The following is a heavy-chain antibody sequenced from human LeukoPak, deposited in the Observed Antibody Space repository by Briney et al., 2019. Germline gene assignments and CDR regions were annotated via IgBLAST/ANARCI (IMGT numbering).Heavy chain of an antibody. CDR3: AGSAYTYGTPYYFDF. D-gene: IGHD5-18*01. CDR2: IYSGGST. J-gene: IGHJ4*02. Sequence: SLKLACPATGFTVSSNHINWVRQASGKGLHWFSVIYSGGSTYYADSVKGRFTISRDNSKNTLYLQMNSLRAEDTAVYYCAGSAYTYGTPYYFDFWGQGTLVTVSS. V-gene: IGHV3-53*01. CDR1: GFTVSSNH.